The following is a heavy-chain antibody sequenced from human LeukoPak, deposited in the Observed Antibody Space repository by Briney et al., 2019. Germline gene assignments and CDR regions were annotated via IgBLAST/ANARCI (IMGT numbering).Heavy chain of an antibody. CDR2: INHSGST. CDR3: ARYIVSYPHDAFDI. J-gene: IGHJ3*02. CDR1: GASFSGYY. V-gene: IGHV4-34*01. Sequence: SETLSLTCAVYGASFSGYYWSWIRQPPGKGLQWIGEINHSGSTNYNPSLKSRVTISVDTSKNQFSLKLSSVTAADTAFYYCARYIVSYPHDAFDIWGQGTMVTVSS. D-gene: IGHD1-26*01.